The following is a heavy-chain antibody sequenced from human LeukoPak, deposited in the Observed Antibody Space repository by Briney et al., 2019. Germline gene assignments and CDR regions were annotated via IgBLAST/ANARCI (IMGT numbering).Heavy chain of an antibody. Sequence: SETLSLTCTVSGGSISSSSYYWGWIRQPPGKGLEWIGSIYYSGSTYYNPSLKSRVTISVDTSKNQFSLKLSSVTAADTAVYYCARGDYDILTGYYMWGQGTLVTVSS. CDR1: GGSISSSSYY. CDR3: ARGDYDILTGYYM. CDR2: IYYSGST. D-gene: IGHD3-9*01. V-gene: IGHV4-39*01. J-gene: IGHJ4*02.